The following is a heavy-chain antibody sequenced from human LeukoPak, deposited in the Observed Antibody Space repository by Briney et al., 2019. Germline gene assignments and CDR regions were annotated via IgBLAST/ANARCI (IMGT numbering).Heavy chain of an antibody. CDR2: INPNSGGT. D-gene: IGHD6-13*01. Sequence: ASVKVSCKASGYTFTGYYMHWVRQAPGQGLEWMGWINPNSGGTNYAQKFQGRVTMTRDTSISTAYMELSRLRSDDTAVYYCARDLTGSSWEYYYYYYMDVWGKGTTVTVSS. J-gene: IGHJ6*03. CDR3: ARDLTGSSWEYYYYYYMDV. V-gene: IGHV1-2*02. CDR1: GYTFTGYY.